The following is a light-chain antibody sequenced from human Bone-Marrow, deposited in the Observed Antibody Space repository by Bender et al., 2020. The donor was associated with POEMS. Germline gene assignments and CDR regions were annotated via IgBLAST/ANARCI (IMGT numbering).Light chain of an antibody. Sequence: QSVLTQPPSASGTPGQRVTISCSGSSSKFGSYPVNWYQQLPGAAPKLVIFNNSKRPSGFPDRFSGSNSGTSASLAISGLLSDDEADFYCATWDDSLNGWVFGGGTKLTVL. CDR1: SSKFGSYP. CDR2: NNS. CDR3: ATWDDSLNGWV. V-gene: IGLV1-44*01. J-gene: IGLJ3*02.